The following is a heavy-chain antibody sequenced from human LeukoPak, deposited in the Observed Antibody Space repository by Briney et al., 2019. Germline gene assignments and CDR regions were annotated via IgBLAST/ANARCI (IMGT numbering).Heavy chain of an antibody. CDR2: ISGSGGST. D-gene: IGHD3-22*01. CDR1: GFTFSSYA. CDR3: AKDGTPGGYYYDSSDYPDY. J-gene: IGHJ4*02. V-gene: IGHV3-23*01. Sequence: PGGSLRLSCAASGFTFSSYAMSWVRQAPGKGLEWVSAISGSGGSTYYADSVKGRFTISRDNSKNTLYLQMNSLRAEDTAVYYCAKDGTPGGYYYDSSDYPDYWGQGTLVTVSS.